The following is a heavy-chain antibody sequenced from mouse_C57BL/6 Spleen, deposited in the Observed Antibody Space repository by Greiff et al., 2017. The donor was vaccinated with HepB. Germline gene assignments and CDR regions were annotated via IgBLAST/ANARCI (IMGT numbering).Heavy chain of an antibody. CDR1: GYTFTDYE. J-gene: IGHJ4*01. Sequence: VQLQQSGAELVRPGASVTLSCKASGYTFTDYEMHWVKQTPVHGLEWIGAIDPETGGTAYNQKFKGKAILTADKSSSTAYMELRSLTSEDSAVYYCTRYDYDSYAMDYWGQGTSVTVSS. D-gene: IGHD1-1*02. CDR3: TRYDYDSYAMDY. V-gene: IGHV1-15*01. CDR2: IDPETGGT.